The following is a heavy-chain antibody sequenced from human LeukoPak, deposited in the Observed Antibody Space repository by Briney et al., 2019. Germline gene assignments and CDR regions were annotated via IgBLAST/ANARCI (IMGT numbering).Heavy chain of an antibody. Sequence: ASVKVSCKASGYTFTSYDINWVRQATGQGLEWLGGINPSGGSTRNAQKFQGRVTMTREVSTSTVYMELSSLRSDDTAVYYCARDRSIAAAGNPDYWGQGTLVTVSS. V-gene: IGHV1-46*01. D-gene: IGHD6-13*01. J-gene: IGHJ4*02. CDR1: GYTFTSYD. CDR2: INPSGGST. CDR3: ARDRSIAAAGNPDY.